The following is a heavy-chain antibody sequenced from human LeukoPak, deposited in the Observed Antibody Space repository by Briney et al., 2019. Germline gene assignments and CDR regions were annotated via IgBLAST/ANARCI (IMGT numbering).Heavy chain of an antibody. D-gene: IGHD4-11*01. CDR2: ISSSSSYI. J-gene: IGHJ6*03. V-gene: IGHV3-21*01. Sequence: GGSLRLSCAASGFTFSNFSMHWVRQAPEKGLEWVSSISSSSSYIYYADSVKGRFTISRDNAKNSLSLQMNSLRAEDTAVYYCARDRTGQQLISRKEYYYMDVWGKGTTVTISS. CDR3: ARDRTGQQLISRKEYYYMDV. CDR1: GFTFSNFS.